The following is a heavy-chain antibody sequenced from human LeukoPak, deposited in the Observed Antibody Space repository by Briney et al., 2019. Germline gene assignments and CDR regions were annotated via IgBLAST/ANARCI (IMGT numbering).Heavy chain of an antibody. CDR3: ARDPFRPYSSSPY. J-gene: IGHJ4*02. V-gene: IGHV4-59*12. D-gene: IGHD6-6*01. Sequence: SETLSLTCTVSGGSISSYYWSWIRQPPGKGLEWIGYIYYSGSTNYNPSLKSRVTISVDTSKNQFSLKLSSVTAADTAVYYCARDPFRPYSSSPYWGQGTLVTVSS. CDR1: GGSISSYY. CDR2: IYYSGST.